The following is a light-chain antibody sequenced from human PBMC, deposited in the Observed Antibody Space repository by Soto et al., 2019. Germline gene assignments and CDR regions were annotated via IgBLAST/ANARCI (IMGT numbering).Light chain of an antibody. J-gene: IGKJ4*01. CDR2: GAA. CDR1: QSFSSSY. CDR3: QHYGNTSRLT. V-gene: IGKV3-20*01. Sequence: EIVLTQSPATLSVSPGERATLSCRASQSFSSSYLAWYQQKPGQAPAPLIYGAASRATAIANRFSCSGTGTGFSLTISRRELEDEAVYYCQHYGNTSRLTFGRGTKVDIK.